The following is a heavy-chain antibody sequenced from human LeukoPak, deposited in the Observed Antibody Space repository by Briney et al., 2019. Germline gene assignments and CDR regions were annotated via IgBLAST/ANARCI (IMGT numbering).Heavy chain of an antibody. J-gene: IGHJ4*02. CDR2: MSNSGST. D-gene: IGHD3-16*01. CDR3: ARGNYDDSYAYGGDFDS. V-gene: IGHV4-59*01. Sequence: PSETLSLTCTVSGGSISSYYWNWIRQPPGKGLEWIGYMSNSGSTNYNPSLKSRLTISVDTSKNHLSLRLSSVTAADTAVYYCARGNYDDSYAYGGDFDSWGQGTLVTVSS. CDR1: GGSISSYY.